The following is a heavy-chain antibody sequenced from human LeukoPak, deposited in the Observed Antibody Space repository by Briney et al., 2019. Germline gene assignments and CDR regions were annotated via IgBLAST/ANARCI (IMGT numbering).Heavy chain of an antibody. J-gene: IGHJ4*02. CDR2: IKQDGSEE. CDR1: GFTFSRHW. CDR3: ATPLDYYDSSGYHQGGD. Sequence: GGSLGLSCAASGFTFSRHWMTWVRQAPGKGLEWVANIKQDGSEEYYVDSVRGRFAISRDNAKNSLYLQMNSLRAEDTAVYYCATPLDYYDSSGYHQGGDWGQGTLVTVSS. V-gene: IGHV3-7*03. D-gene: IGHD3-22*01.